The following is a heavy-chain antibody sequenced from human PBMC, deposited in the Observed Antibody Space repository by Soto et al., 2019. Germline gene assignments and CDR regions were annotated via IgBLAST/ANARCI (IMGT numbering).Heavy chain of an antibody. CDR3: ERVASSSSSARALYYYGMDV. D-gene: IGHD6-6*01. V-gene: IGHV5-10-1*01. J-gene: IGHJ6*02. Sequence: GESLKISCKGSGYSFTSYWISWVRQMPGKGLEWMGRIDPSDSYTNYSPSFQGHVTISADKSISTAYLQWSSLKASDTAMYYCERVASSSSSARALYYYGMDVRGQGTTVTVSS. CDR1: GYSFTSYW. CDR2: IDPSDSYT.